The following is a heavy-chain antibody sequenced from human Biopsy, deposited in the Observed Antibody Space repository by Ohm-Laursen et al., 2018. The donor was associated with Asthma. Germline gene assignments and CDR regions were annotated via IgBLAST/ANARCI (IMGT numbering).Heavy chain of an antibody. CDR1: GFTFGDYC. Sequence: GSLRLSCAAPGFTFGDYCMGWVRQVPGQGLEWVANIKHDGSEKNHVDSLKGRFTISRDNAKNLLFLQMNSLRAEDTAVYYCARTFHFWSPYHAEHYQLWGQGTLVTVSS. J-gene: IGHJ1*01. D-gene: IGHD3-3*01. CDR2: IKHDGSEK. CDR3: ARTFHFWSPYHAEHYQL. V-gene: IGHV3-7*01.